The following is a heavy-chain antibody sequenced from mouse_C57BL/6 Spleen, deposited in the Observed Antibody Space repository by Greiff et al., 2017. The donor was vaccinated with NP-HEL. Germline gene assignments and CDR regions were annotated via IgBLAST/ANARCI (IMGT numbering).Heavy chain of an antibody. CDR3: AREDYDYGSLDAMDY. V-gene: IGHV5-17*01. CDR2: ISSGSSTI. D-gene: IGHD2-4*01. J-gene: IGHJ4*01. CDR1: GFTFSDYG. Sequence: EVQGVESGGGLVKPGGSLKLSCAASGFTFSDYGMHWVRQAPEKGLEWVAYISSGSSTIYYADTVKGRFTISRDNAKNTLFLQMTSLRSEDTAMYYCAREDYDYGSLDAMDYWGQGTSVTVSS.